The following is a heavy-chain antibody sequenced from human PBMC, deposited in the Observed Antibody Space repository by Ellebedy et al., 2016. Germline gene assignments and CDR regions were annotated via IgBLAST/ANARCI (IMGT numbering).Heavy chain of an antibody. V-gene: IGHV4-39*01. J-gene: IGHJ6*03. Sequence: SETLSLTXTVSGGSISSSSYYWGWIRQPPGKGLEWIGSIYYSGSTYYNPSLKSRVTISVDTSKNQFSLKLSSVTAADTAVYYCARRRDRLYYYMDVWGKGTTVTVSS. CDR1: GGSISSSSYY. CDR2: IYYSGST. D-gene: IGHD2-15*01. CDR3: ARRRDRLYYYMDV.